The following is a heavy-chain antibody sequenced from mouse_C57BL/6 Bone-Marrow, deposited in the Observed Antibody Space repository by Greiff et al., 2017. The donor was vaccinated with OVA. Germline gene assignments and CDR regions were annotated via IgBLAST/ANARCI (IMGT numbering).Heavy chain of an antibody. CDR1: GYTFTDYY. Sequence: VQLQQSGPVLVKPGASVKMSCKASGYTFTDYYMNWVKQSHGKSLEWIGVINPYNGGTSYNQKFKGKATLTVDKSSSTAYMELNSLTSEDSAVYYCAMGTTVVAPYAMDYGGQGTSVTVSS. V-gene: IGHV1-19*01. D-gene: IGHD1-1*01. J-gene: IGHJ4*01. CDR2: INPYNGGT. CDR3: AMGTTVVAPYAMDY.